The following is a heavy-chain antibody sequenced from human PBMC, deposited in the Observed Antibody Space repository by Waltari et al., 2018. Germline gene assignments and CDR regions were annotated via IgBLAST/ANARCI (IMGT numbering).Heavy chain of an antibody. CDR2: IYYSGST. D-gene: IGHD3-16*01. V-gene: IGHV4-59*01. CDR1: GGSISSYY. J-gene: IGHJ6*02. Sequence: QVQLQESGPGLVKPSETLSLTCTVSGGSISSYYWSWIRQPPGKGLEWIGYIYYSGSTNYNPSLKSRVTISVDTSKNQFSLKLSSVTAADTAVYYCARESLDYYYGMDVWGQGTTVTVSS. CDR3: ARESLDYYYGMDV.